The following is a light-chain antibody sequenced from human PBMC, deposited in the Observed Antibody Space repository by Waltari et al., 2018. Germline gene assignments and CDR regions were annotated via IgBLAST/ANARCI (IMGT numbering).Light chain of an antibody. CDR1: SGHSSNV. CDR2: VNSDGSH. V-gene: IGLV4-69*01. J-gene: IGLJ3*02. CDR3: QTGGHGTWV. Sequence: QLVLTQSPSASAPLGASVKLTCTLSSGHSSNVIAWLQQQPEKGPRYLMRVNSDGSHSRGDEIPDRCSGSSSGAERYLTISSLQSEDEADYYCQTGGHGTWVFGGGTKLTVL.